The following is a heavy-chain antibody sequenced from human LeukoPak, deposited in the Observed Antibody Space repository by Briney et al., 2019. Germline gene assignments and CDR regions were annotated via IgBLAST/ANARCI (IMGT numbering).Heavy chain of an antibody. CDR1: GYTFTGYY. CDR3: ARESGYYHASDY. V-gene: IGHV1-2*02. J-gene: IGHJ4*02. Sequence: ASVKVSCKASGYTFTGYYMHWVRQAPGQGLEWMGWINPNSGGTNYAQKFQGRVTMTRDTSISTAYMELSRLRSDDTAVYYCARESGYYHASDYWGQGTLVTVYS. CDR2: INPNSGGT. D-gene: IGHD3-22*01.